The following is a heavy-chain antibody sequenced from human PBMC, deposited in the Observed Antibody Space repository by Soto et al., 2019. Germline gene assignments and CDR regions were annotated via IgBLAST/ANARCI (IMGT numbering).Heavy chain of an antibody. Sequence: GGSLRLSCAASGFTFSSYSMNWVRQAPGKGLEWVSSISCSTSYIYYADSVKGRFTISRDNAKNSLYLQMNSLRAEDTAVYYCARDIGRYSGYANAYWGQGTLVTVSS. J-gene: IGHJ4*02. CDR2: ISCSTSYI. D-gene: IGHD5-12*01. V-gene: IGHV3-21*01. CDR3: ARDIGRYSGYANAY. CDR1: GFTFSSYS.